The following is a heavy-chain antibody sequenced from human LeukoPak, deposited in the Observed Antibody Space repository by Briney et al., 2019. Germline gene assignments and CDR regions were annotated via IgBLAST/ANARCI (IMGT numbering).Heavy chain of an antibody. CDR1: GGSISSSSYY. J-gene: IGHJ6*02. V-gene: IGHV4-39*07. CDR3: ARDVVAHCGGDCYPYYYYYGMDV. CDR2: IYYSGST. Sequence: SETLSLTCTVSGGSISSSSYYWGWIRQPPGKGLEWIGSIYYSGSTYYNPSLKSRVTISVDTSKNQFSLKLSSVTAADTAVYYCARDVVAHCGGDCYPYYYYYGMDVWGQGTTVTVSS. D-gene: IGHD2-21*02.